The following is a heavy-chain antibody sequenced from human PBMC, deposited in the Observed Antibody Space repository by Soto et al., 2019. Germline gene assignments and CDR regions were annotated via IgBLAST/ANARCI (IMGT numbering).Heavy chain of an antibody. CDR1: GYIFTKHW. CDR3: ARRASDPSGNYYPYNWLDS. V-gene: IGHV5-51*01. CDR2: IDPVDSDD. J-gene: IGHJ5*01. Sequence: PGESLKISCQGSGYIFTKHWIAWVRQKPGKGLEWIGIIDPVDSDDRYSPSFEGQVTISVDKSNNTAFLRWDKLKTSDTATYFCARRASDPSGNYYPYNWLDSWGQGTQVTVSS. D-gene: IGHD3-22*01.